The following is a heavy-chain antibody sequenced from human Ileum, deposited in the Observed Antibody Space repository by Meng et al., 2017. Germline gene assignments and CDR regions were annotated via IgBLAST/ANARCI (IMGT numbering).Heavy chain of an antibody. V-gene: IGHV4-4*02. Sequence: QGQLQESGPGLVKPSGTLSLTFAVSGGSTSSSIWWSWVRQPPEKGLEWIGEIHHSGTTNYSPSLKSRLTISVDKSKNQFSLKLQSVTAADTAVYFCARGVVSGSHYNTYWGQGILVTVSS. CDR1: GGSTSSSIW. CDR3: ARGVVSGSHYNTY. J-gene: IGHJ4*02. D-gene: IGHD3-10*01. CDR2: IHHSGTT.